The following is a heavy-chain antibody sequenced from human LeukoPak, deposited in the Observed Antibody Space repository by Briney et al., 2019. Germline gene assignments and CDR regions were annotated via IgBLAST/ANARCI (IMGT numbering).Heavy chain of an antibody. CDR2: IWYDGNNK. V-gene: IGHV3-33*01. J-gene: IGHJ4*02. D-gene: IGHD1-1*01. CDR3: TRDDGTSIKYYFDY. CDR1: GFTFSSYG. Sequence: GGSLRLSCAASGFTFSSYGMHWVRQAPGKGLEWVAVIWYDGNNKYYADSVRGRFTISRDNSKSTLYLQMNSLRAEDTAVYYCTRDDGTSIKYYFDYWGQGTLVTVSS.